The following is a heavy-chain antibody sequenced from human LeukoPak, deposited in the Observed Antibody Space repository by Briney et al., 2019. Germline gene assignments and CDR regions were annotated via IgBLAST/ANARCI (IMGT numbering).Heavy chain of an antibody. J-gene: IGHJ4*02. CDR2: IYHSGST. CDR3: ARRYSNYFFDY. CDR1: AYSITSGYY. D-gene: IGHD4-11*01. V-gene: IGHV4-38-2*01. Sequence: SETLSLTCGVSAYSITSGYYWAWIRQPPGKGLEWIGNIYHSGSTYYNPSLKSRVTISVDTSKNQFSLKLSSVTAADTAVYYCARRYSNYFFDYWGQGTLVTVPS.